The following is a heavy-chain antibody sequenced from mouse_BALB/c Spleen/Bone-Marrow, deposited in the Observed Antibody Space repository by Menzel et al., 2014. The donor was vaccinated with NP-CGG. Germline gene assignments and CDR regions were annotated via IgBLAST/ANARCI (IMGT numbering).Heavy chain of an antibody. V-gene: IGHV5-9-3*01. CDR1: GFTFSSYA. Sequence: DVQLVESGGGLVKPGGSLKLSCAASGFTFSSYAMSWVRQTPEKRLEWVATISSGGSYTYYPDSVKGRFTISRDNAKNTLYLQMSSLGSEDTAMYYCARHDGYYAMDYWGQGTSVTVSS. J-gene: IGHJ4*01. D-gene: IGHD2-3*01. CDR3: ARHDGYYAMDY. CDR2: ISSGGSYT.